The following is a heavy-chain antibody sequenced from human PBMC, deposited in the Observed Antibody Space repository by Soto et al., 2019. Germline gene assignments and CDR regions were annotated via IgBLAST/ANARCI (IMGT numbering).Heavy chain of an antibody. D-gene: IGHD6-13*01. Sequence: ASVKVSCKASGYTFTSYGISWVRQAPGQGLEWMGWISAYNGNTNYAQKLQGRVTMTTDTSTSTAYMELRSLRSDDTAVYYCARVAYSSSWKGPSTGMDVWGKGTTVTVSS. J-gene: IGHJ6*04. CDR2: ISAYNGNT. CDR3: ARVAYSSSWKGPSTGMDV. V-gene: IGHV1-18*01. CDR1: GYTFTSYG.